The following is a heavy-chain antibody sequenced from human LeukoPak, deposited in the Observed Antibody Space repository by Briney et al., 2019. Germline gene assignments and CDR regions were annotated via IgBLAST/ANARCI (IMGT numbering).Heavy chain of an antibody. D-gene: IGHD3-3*01. CDR3: TRVMLRFLEWFSDLSSPPAFDY. J-gene: IGHJ4*02. CDR1: GFTFGDYA. V-gene: IGHV3-49*04. Sequence: GGSLRLSCTASGFTFGDYAMSWVRQAPGKGLEWVGFIRSKAYGGTTEYAASVKGRFTISRDDSKSIAYLQMNSLKTEDTAVYYCTRVMLRFLEWFSDLSSPPAFDYWGQGTLVTVSS. CDR2: IRSKAYGGTT.